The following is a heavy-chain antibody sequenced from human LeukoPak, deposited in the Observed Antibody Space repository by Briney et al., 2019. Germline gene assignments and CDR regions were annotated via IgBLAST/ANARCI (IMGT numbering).Heavy chain of an antibody. V-gene: IGHV3-21*01. CDR1: GFSFRSYS. CDR3: ARDKLEGGETFDA. Sequence: WGTLRLSCAASGFSFRSYSMDWVRQAPGKGLEWVSSITGSSSYISYAYSVKGRFTISRDNAENSLFLQMNSLRPEDTAVYFCARDKLEGGETFDAWGQGTLVTVSS. D-gene: IGHD1-1*01. CDR2: ITGSSSYI. J-gene: IGHJ4*02.